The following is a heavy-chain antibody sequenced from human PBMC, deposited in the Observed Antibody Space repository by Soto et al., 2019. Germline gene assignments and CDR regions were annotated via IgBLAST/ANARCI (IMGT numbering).Heavy chain of an antibody. CDR2: ISAYNGNT. V-gene: IGHV1-18*01. CDR1: GYTFTSYV. CDR3: ARNIISGWYNWFDP. D-gene: IGHD6-19*01. Sequence: ASVKVSCKASGYTFTSYVISWVRQAPGQGLEWMGWISAYNGNTNYAQKLQGRVTMTTDTSTSTAYMELRSLRSDDTAVYYCARNIISGWYNWFDPWGQGTLVTVSS. J-gene: IGHJ5*02.